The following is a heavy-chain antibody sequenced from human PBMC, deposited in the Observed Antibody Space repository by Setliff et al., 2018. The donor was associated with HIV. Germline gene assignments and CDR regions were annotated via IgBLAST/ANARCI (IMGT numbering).Heavy chain of an antibody. V-gene: IGHV4-39*01. CDR3: ARPHSGRGGGAWFDP. Sequence: LSLTCTVSGASVGTTLHYWAWIRQAPGKGLAWIGYIYYSGSTYYNPSLKSRVSMSVDTSKNQFSLRLTSVTAADTAVYFCARPHSGRGGGAWFDPWGQGTLVTVSS. D-gene: IGHD6-19*01. J-gene: IGHJ5*02. CDR1: GASVGTTLHY. CDR2: IYYSGST.